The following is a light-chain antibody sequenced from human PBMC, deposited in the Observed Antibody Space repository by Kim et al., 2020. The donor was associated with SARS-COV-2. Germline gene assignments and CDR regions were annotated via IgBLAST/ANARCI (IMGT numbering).Light chain of an antibody. CDR3: QQYGRSWT. J-gene: IGKJ1*01. CDR1: ESVSSNN. V-gene: IGKV3-20*01. CDR2: GAS. Sequence: PGERATLSCRASESVSSNNLAWYQQKPGQAPRLLIYGASSRATGIPERFSGSGSGTDFTLTISRLEPEDFAVFYCQQYGRSWTFGQGTKV.